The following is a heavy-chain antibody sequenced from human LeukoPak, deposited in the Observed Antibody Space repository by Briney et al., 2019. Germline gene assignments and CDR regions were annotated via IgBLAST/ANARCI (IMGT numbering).Heavy chain of an antibody. CDR1: GYTFTSYG. Sequence: ASVKVSCKASGYTFTSYGISWVRQAPGQGLEWMGWISAYNGNTNYAQKLQGRVTMTTDTSTSTAYMELRSLRSDDTAVYYCARERFSITIFGRPGYTDVWGKGTTVTVSS. CDR3: ARERFSITIFGRPGYTDV. CDR2: ISAYNGNT. D-gene: IGHD3-3*01. J-gene: IGHJ6*03. V-gene: IGHV1-18*01.